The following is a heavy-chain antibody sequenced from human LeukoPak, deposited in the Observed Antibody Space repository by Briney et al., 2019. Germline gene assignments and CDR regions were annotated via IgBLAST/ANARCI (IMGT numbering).Heavy chain of an antibody. CDR1: GYTFTSYD. CDR2: MNPNSGNT. CDR3: ASGTKSGWYPLYYYYYGMDV. V-gene: IGHV1-8*01. Sequence: GASVKVSCKASGYTFTSYDINWVRQATGQGLEWMGWMNPNSGNTGYAQKFQGRVTMTRNTSISTAYMELSSLRSEDTAVYYCASGTKSGWYPLYYYYYGMDVWGQGTAVTVSS. D-gene: IGHD6-19*01. J-gene: IGHJ6*02.